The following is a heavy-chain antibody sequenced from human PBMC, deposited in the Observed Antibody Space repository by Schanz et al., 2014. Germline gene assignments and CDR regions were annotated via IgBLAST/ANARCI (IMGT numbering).Heavy chain of an antibody. CDR2: IWFDGTNK. Sequence: QVQLVESGGGVVQPGRSLRLSCSASGFTLSSYGMHWVRQAPGKGLEWLAVIWFDGTNKYNADSVKGRFTISRDTSKNTLYLLLNSLRAEDTAVYYCAKDLISGWSGFDYWGQGTLVTVSS. V-gene: IGHV3-33*06. D-gene: IGHD6-19*01. CDR1: GFTLSSYG. CDR3: AKDLISGWSGFDY. J-gene: IGHJ4*02.